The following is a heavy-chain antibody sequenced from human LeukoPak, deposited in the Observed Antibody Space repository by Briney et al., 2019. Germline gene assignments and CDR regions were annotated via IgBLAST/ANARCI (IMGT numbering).Heavy chain of an antibody. Sequence: SETLSLTCAVSGGSISSSNWWSWVRQPPGKGLEWIGEIYNSGSTNYNPSLKSRVTISVDKSKNQFSLKLSSVTAADTAVYYCASRFGDYVGGGFDYWGQGTLVTVSS. J-gene: IGHJ4*02. CDR3: ASRFGDYVGGGFDY. CDR1: GGSISSSNW. D-gene: IGHD4-17*01. V-gene: IGHV4-4*02. CDR2: IYNSGST.